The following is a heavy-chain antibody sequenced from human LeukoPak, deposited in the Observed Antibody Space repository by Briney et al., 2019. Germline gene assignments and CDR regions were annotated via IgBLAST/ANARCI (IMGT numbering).Heavy chain of an antibody. CDR2: INPNSGGT. V-gene: IGHV1-2*02. Sequence: VASVRVSCMASVYTFTVYYMHWVRQAPGQGGGWMGWINPNSGGTNYAQKFQGRVTITRDTSISTAYMELSRLRSDDTAVYYCARAPGIAAALDYWGRGTLVTVSS. CDR1: VYTFTVYY. J-gene: IGHJ4*02. D-gene: IGHD6-13*01. CDR3: ARAPGIAAALDY.